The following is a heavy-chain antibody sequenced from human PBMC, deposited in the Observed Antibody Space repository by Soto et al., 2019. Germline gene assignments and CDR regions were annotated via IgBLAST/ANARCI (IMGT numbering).Heavy chain of an antibody. Sequence: GGSLRLSCAASGFTFSSYAMSWVRQAPGKGLEWVSAISGNSGSIGYADSVKGRFTISRDNAKNSLYLQMNSLRAEDTALYYCARARTGTAAAGTFPYYYYYMDVWGKGTTVTVSS. CDR2: ISGNSGSI. D-gene: IGHD6-13*01. V-gene: IGHV3-9*01. CDR3: ARARTGTAAAGTFPYYYYYMDV. CDR1: GFTFSSYA. J-gene: IGHJ6*03.